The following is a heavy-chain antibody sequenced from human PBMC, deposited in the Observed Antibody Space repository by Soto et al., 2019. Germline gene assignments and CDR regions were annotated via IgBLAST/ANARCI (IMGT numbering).Heavy chain of an antibody. CDR2: INAGNGNT. Sequence: QVQLVQSGAEVKKPGASVKVSCKASGYTFTSYAMHWVRQAPGQRLEWMGWINAGNGNTKYSQKFRGRVTITRDTTASTAYMERSSLRSEDTAVYYCARGDRIVDTEWGQGTLVTVSS. J-gene: IGHJ4*02. CDR3: ARGDRIVDTE. V-gene: IGHV1-3*01. D-gene: IGHD5-12*01. CDR1: GYTFTSYA.